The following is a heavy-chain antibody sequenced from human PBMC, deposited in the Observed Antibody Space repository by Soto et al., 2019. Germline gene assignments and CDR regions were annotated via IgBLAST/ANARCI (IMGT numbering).Heavy chain of an antibody. V-gene: IGHV3-15*01. J-gene: IGHJ5*02. Sequence: AGSLELSCAASGFTVCVAWMSWLRQAPGKGCDWVGRIKSKSDGGTTEYAAPVRGRFTISRDDSKNTLYLQMNSLKTEDTAVYYCTTDLWRIAVVVGSTGYFNPLGHGTPVTVSS. D-gene: IGHD2-15*01. CDR1: GFTVCVAW. CDR2: IKSKSDGGTT. CDR3: TTDLWRIAVVVGSTGYFNP.